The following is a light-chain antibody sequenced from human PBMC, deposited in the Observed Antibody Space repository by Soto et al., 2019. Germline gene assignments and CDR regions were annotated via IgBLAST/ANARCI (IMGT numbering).Light chain of an antibody. CDR2: ATS. Sequence: DLQMTQSPSSVSASVGDRVTITCRASQDISNWLAWYQQKPGKAPKVLIYATSSLQSGAPSRFSGSGSGTDYHLTISSLQPEDFATYHCQQAKSFPLTFGGGTKVESK. V-gene: IGKV1D-12*01. CDR3: QQAKSFPLT. CDR1: QDISNW. J-gene: IGKJ4*01.